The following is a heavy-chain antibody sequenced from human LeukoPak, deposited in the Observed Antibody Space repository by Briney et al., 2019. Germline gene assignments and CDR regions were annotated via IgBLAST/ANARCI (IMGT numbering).Heavy chain of an antibody. V-gene: IGHV4-59*01. CDR1: GGSISSYY. CDR3: ARGSKGSSWPGGYFDL. CDR2: IYSSGST. J-gene: IGHJ2*01. Sequence: SETLSLTCTVSGGSISSYYWSWVRQPPGEGLECIGYIYSSGSTNYNPSLKSRVTISVDASNNQFSLKLISVTAADTAVYYCARGSKGSSWPGGYFDLWGRGTLVTVSS. D-gene: IGHD6-13*01.